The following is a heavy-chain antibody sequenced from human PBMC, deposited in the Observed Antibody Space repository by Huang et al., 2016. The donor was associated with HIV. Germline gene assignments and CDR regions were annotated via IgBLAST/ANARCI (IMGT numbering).Heavy chain of an antibody. CDR1: GYSFTTYW. CDR2: INPGDSVT. V-gene: IGHV5-51*03. Sequence: EVQLVQSGAEVKKPGESLKISWKGSGYSFTTYWIGWLRQMPGQGLEWMGIINPGDSVTRDGPAFQGKDTSSVDKSISTAYLQWSSLKASDTAMYYCARASTVTTFSLDYWGQGTLVTVSS. D-gene: IGHD4-17*01. J-gene: IGHJ4*02. CDR3: ARASTVTTFSLDY.